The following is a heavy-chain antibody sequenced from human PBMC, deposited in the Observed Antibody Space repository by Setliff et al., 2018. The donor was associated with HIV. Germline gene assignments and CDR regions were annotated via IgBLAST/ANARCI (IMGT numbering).Heavy chain of an antibody. D-gene: IGHD3-22*01. Sequence: GGSLRLSCAASGFTFRLYGMHWVRQAPGKGLEWVAFIRYDGSNKYYADSAKGRFTISRDNSKNTLYLQMNSLRAEDTAVYYCAKDRYYDSSGSPFDYWGQGTLVTVSS. V-gene: IGHV3-30*02. CDR1: GFTFRLYG. CDR3: AKDRYYDSSGSPFDY. CDR2: IRYDGSNK. J-gene: IGHJ4*02.